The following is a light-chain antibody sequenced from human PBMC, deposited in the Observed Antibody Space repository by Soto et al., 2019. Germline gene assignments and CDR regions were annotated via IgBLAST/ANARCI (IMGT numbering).Light chain of an antibody. Sequence: EIGLTQSPGTLSLSPRERATLSCIASQSMCNNYLAWYQQKPGQAPRLLVYGASFRATGIPDRFSGSGSGTDFTRTISTLEPDGFAVYSGEQSGGLPFSCGQGTRLEIK. V-gene: IGKV3-20*01. CDR1: QSMCNNY. CDR2: GAS. J-gene: IGKJ2*03. CDR3: EQSGGLPFS.